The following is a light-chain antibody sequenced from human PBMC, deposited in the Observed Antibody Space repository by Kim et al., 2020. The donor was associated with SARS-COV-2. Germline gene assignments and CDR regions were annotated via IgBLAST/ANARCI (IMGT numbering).Light chain of an antibody. Sequence: SSELTQDPAVSVALGQTVRITCQGDSLRSYYASWYQQKPGQAPKLVIYGKYNRPSGIPDRFSGSSSVNTAYLTITGTQAGDEADYYCDSRDNNDYDVF. CDR2: GKY. CDR3: DSRDNNDYDV. CDR1: SLRSYY. J-gene: IGLJ1*01. V-gene: IGLV3-19*01.